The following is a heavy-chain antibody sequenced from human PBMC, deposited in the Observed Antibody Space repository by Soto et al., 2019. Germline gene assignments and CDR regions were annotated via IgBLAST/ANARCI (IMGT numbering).Heavy chain of an antibody. D-gene: IGHD4-17*01. CDR1: GGSISSYY. Sequence: SETLSLTCTASGGSISSYYWSWIRQPPGKGLEWIGYIYYSGSTNYNPSLKSRVTISVDTSKNHFSLKLSSVTSADTAVYYCARRYGPSFDYWGQGTLVTVSS. V-gene: IGHV4-59*01. J-gene: IGHJ4*02. CDR2: IYYSGST. CDR3: ARRYGPSFDY.